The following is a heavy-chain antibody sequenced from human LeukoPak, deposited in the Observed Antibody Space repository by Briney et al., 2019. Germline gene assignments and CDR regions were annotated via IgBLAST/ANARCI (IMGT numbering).Heavy chain of an antibody. CDR2: INPNSGGT. J-gene: IGHJ4*02. CDR1: GYTVTDYY. D-gene: IGHD1-26*01. CDR3: ARASGSDFGPGN. Sequence: GASVKVSYKPSGYTVTDYYMHWVRQAPGQGLEWMGWINPNSGGTTYAQKFQGRVTMTRETSISTAYMEVSSLTSDDTAVYYYARASGSDFGPGNWGQGTLVTVSS. V-gene: IGHV1-2*02.